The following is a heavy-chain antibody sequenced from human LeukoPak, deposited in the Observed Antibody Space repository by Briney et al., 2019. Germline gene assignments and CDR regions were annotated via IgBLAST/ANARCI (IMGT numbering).Heavy chain of an antibody. CDR1: GYTFTNYA. J-gene: IGHJ4*02. V-gene: IGHV1-18*01. Sequence: ASVKVSCKASGYTFTNYAISWVRQAPGQGLEWVARISGYNGNTDYAQKVKDRLTVTADTSTAYLERRGLTSDDTAVYYCARDHGDFVGVRVGFDSWGQGTLVTVSS. D-gene: IGHD4-17*01. CDR3: ARDHGDFVGVRVGFDS. CDR2: ISGYNGNT.